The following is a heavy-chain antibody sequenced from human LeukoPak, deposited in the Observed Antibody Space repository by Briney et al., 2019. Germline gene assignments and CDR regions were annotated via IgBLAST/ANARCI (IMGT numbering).Heavy chain of an antibody. CDR1: GYTFSSNG. CDR3: AKLRGGIYSSRDAFDI. D-gene: IGHD4-11*01. J-gene: IGHJ3*02. Sequence: ASVTVSCKASGYTFSSNGISWVRQGPGHGLEWMAWISPYNGDTKYAPEFQGRVTVTTDTSTSTAYMELRSLRSDDTALYYCAKLRGGIYSSRDAFDIWGQGTMVTVSS. CDR2: ISPYNGDT. V-gene: IGHV1-18*04.